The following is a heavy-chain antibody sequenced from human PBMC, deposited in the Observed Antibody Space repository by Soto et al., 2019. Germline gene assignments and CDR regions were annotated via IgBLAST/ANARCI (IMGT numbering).Heavy chain of an antibody. CDR2: INPSGGIT. Sequence: SVQVSWRAAGSTFPSYYMHWVRQAAGQGLEWMGIINPSGGITSYAQNFQGRVTMTRDTSTSTVYMELSSLRSEDTAVYYCATYYDYVWGSSDALDIWGQGTMVTVSS. CDR3: ATYYDYVWGSSDALDI. CDR1: GSTFPSYY. J-gene: IGHJ3*02. V-gene: IGHV1-46*01. D-gene: IGHD3-16*01.